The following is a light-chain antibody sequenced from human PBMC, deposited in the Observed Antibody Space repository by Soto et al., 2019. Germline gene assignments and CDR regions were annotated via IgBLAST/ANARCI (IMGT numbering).Light chain of an antibody. CDR3: QQRSNWPLT. CDR1: QSVSSY. V-gene: IGKV3-11*01. Sequence: ETVLTQSPATLSLSPGERATLSCRASQSVSSYLVWYQQKPGLAPRLLIYDASNRATGITARFSGTGSGTDFTLTISSLQPEAFAVYYCQQRSNWPLTFGGGTKVEIK. J-gene: IGKJ4*01. CDR2: DAS.